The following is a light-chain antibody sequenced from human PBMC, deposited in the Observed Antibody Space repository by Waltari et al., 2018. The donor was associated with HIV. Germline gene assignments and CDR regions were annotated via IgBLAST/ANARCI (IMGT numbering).Light chain of an antibody. CDR2: EVT. CDR3: CSCPRSGIRYV. J-gene: IGLJ1*01. V-gene: IGLV2-23*02. CDR1: SSNVGSDDL. Sequence: QSALTQPASVSGSPGQSITISCTGTSSNVGSDDLVSWYQQHPGEAPKLIIYEVTKRPSGVSKRVSGPKSGNTASLTISGLQAEDEADYYCCSCPRSGIRYVFGTGTKVTVL.